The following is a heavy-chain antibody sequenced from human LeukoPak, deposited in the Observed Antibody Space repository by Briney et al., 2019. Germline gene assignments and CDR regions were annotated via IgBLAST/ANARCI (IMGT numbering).Heavy chain of an antibody. CDR3: ARESYSSSYLFDF. D-gene: IGHD6-6*01. J-gene: IGHJ4*02. CDR1: GGSISSYY. V-gene: IGHV4-4*07. Sequence: SQTLSLTCTVSGGSISSYYWSWIRQPAGKGLEWIGRIYTSGSTNYNPSLKSRVTMSVDTSKNQISLKVNSVTAADTAVYYCARESYSSSYLFDFWGQGTLVTVSS. CDR2: IYTSGST.